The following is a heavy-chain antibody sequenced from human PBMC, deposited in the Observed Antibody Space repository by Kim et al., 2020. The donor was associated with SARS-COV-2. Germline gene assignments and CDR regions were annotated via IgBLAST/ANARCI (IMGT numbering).Heavy chain of an antibody. CDR3: ARQGSGNDY. J-gene: IGHJ4*02. D-gene: IGHD6-19*01. CDR1: GGSISSSSYY. V-gene: IGHV4-39*01. Sequence: SETLSLTCTVSGGSISSSSYYWGWIRPPPGKGLEWIGSIYYSGSTYYNPSLKSRVTISVDTSKNQFSLKLSSVTAADTAVYYCARQGSGNDYWGQGTLVTVSS. CDR2: IYYSGST.